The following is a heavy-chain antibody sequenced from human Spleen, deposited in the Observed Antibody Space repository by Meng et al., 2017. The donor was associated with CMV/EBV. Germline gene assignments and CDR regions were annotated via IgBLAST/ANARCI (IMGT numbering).Heavy chain of an antibody. D-gene: IGHD3-9*01. Sequence: SCSASGFSFSDYYMGWNRQAPGKGLEWISYISLSGSAIYYADSVKGRFTISRDNAKNSLYLQMNSLRVEDTAVYYCARRGITIGYFDYWGQGSLVTVSS. V-gene: IGHV3-11*04. CDR3: ARRGITIGYFDY. CDR1: GFSFSDYY. J-gene: IGHJ4*02. CDR2: ISLSGSAI.